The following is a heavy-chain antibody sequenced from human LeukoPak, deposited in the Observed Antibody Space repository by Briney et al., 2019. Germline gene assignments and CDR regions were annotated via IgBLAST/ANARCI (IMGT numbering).Heavy chain of an antibody. CDR3: ARAPSEIGGYYPEYFRH. Sequence: PGGSLRLSCAASGFTFSSYWMHWVRQASGKGLVWVSRIKSDGSTRYADSVKGRFTVSRDNAKNTASLQMNSLRAEDTGVYYCARAPSEIGGYYPEYFRHWGQGTLVIVSS. CDR1: GFTFSSYW. V-gene: IGHV3-74*01. CDR2: IKSDGST. D-gene: IGHD3-22*01. J-gene: IGHJ1*01.